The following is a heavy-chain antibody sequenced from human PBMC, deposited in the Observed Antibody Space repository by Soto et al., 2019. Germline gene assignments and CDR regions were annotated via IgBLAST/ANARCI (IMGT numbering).Heavy chain of an antibody. V-gene: IGHV4-39*02. CDR3: ARDTGIAARPADY. J-gene: IGHJ4*02. CDR2: THYSGTT. Sequence: PSEILSLTCSVSGGSISSGSYYWGWIRQPPGKGLEWIASTHYSGTTYYNPSLRSRVSISVDTSKSQFSLKLSSVTAADTAVYYCARDTGIAARPADYWGQGALVTVPQ. D-gene: IGHD6-6*01. CDR1: GGSISSGSYY.